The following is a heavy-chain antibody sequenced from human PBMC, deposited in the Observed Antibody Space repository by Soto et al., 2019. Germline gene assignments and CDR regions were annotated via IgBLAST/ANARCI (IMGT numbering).Heavy chain of an antibody. CDR1: GYTFTSYY. V-gene: IGHV1-46*01. CDR3: ARGEYCTNGVCYTVYYYYYGMDV. CDR2: INPSGGST. D-gene: IGHD2-8*01. J-gene: IGHJ6*02. Sequence: QVQLVQSGAEVKKPGASVKVSCKASGYTFTSYYMHWVRQAPGQGLEWMGIINPSGGSTSYAQKFQGRVTTTRDTSTSTVYMELSSLRSEDTAVYYCARGEYCTNGVCYTVYYYYYGMDVWGQGTTVTVSS.